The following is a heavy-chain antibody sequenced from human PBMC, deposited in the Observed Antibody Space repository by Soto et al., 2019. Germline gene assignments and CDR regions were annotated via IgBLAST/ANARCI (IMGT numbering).Heavy chain of an antibody. Sequence: PGGSLRLSCAASGFTFSSYSMNWVRQAPGKGLEWVSYISSSSSTIYYADSVKGRFTISRDNAKNSLYLQMNSLRAEDTAVYYCARDGGSATVKWINWFDPWGEGTLVTVSS. CDR3: ARDGGSATVKWINWFDP. V-gene: IGHV3-48*01. CDR2: ISSSSSTI. D-gene: IGHD4-17*01. CDR1: GFTFSSYS. J-gene: IGHJ5*02.